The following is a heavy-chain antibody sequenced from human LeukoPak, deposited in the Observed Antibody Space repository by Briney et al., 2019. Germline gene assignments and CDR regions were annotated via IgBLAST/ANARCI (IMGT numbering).Heavy chain of an antibody. J-gene: IGHJ4*02. CDR3: ATGGYSGLFLFNY. D-gene: IGHD1-26*01. CDR1: GFNFGNYA. V-gene: IGHV3-23*01. CDR2: VSDGGGST. Sequence: GGSLRLSCAASGFNFGNYAMSWVRQATGKGLEWVSGVSDGGGSTHYADSVKGRLTISRDTSKNTLYLQMNSLRVEDTAIYFCATGGYSGLFLFNYWGQGTLVTVSS.